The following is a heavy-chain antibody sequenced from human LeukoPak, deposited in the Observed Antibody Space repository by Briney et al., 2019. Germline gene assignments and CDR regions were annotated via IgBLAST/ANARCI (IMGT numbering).Heavy chain of an antibody. J-gene: IGHJ4*02. V-gene: IGHV4-59*01. CDR3: ARGADKLRWFQQINSYYFDY. CDR2: IYYSGST. D-gene: IGHD2-21*01. CDR1: GGSISSYY. Sequence: SETLSLTCTVSGGSISSYYWSWIRQPPGKGLEWIGYIYYSGSTNYNPSLKSRVTISVDTSKNQFSLKLSSVTAADTAVYYCARGADKLRWFQQINSYYFDYWGQGTLVTVSS.